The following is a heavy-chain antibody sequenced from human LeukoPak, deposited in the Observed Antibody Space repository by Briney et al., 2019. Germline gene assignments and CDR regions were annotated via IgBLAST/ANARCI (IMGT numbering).Heavy chain of an antibody. J-gene: IGHJ4*02. CDR1: GGSISSYF. Sequence: PSETLSLTCTVSGGSISSYFWSWIRQPAGKGLEWIGRIYTSGNTNYNPTLQSRVTMSIDTSKNQFSLNVTPVTAADTAVYYCAREAGSERYFDSWGQGTLVTVSS. CDR3: AREAGSERYFDS. V-gene: IGHV4-4*07. CDR2: IYTSGNT.